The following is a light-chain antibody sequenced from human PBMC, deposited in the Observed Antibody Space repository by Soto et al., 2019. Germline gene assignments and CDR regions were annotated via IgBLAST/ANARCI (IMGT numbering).Light chain of an antibody. J-gene: IGKJ1*01. Sequence: DLQMTQFQSSLSAYVGDRVTITCRASQGIRNDLGWYQQKPGKAPKLLIYAASSLQGGVPSRFSGSGSGTEFALAISSLQNEDSATCYCLQHSTYPLKFGQGTKVEIK. CDR3: LQHSTYPLK. CDR2: AAS. CDR1: QGIRND. V-gene: IGKV1-17*01.